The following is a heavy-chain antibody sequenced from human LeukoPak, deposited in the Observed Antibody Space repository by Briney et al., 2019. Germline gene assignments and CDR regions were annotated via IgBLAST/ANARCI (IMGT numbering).Heavy chain of an antibody. CDR3: ARVSVAQDLDYYDSSGWGFDH. V-gene: IGHV1-2*06. CDR2: INPNSGGT. CDR1: GYTFTGYY. D-gene: IGHD3-22*01. Sequence: GASVKVSCKASGYTFTGYYMHWVRQAPGQGLEWMGRINPNSGGTNYAQKFQGRVTMTRDTSISTAYMELSRLRSDDTAVYYCARVSVAQDLDYYDSSGWGFDHWGQGTLVTVSS. J-gene: IGHJ4*02.